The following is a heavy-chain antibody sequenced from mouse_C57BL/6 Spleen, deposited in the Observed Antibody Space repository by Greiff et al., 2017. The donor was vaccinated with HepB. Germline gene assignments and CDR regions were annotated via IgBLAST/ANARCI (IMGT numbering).Heavy chain of an antibody. Sequence: VKLMESGPELVKPGASVKLSCKASGYTFTSYDINWVKQRPGQGLEWIGWIYPRDGSTKYNEKFKGKATLTVDTSSSTAYMELHSLTSEDSAVYFCARRDGSSSAWFAYWGQGTLVTVSA. CDR3: ARRDGSSSAWFAY. CDR2: IYPRDGST. CDR1: GYTFTSYD. D-gene: IGHD1-1*01. V-gene: IGHV1-85*01. J-gene: IGHJ3*01.